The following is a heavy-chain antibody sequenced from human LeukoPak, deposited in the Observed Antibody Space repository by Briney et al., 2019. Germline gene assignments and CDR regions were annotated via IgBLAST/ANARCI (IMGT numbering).Heavy chain of an antibody. J-gene: IGHJ5*02. Sequence: SETLSLTCPVSGGSLSSYYWSWLRQPPGKGLEWIGYIYYSGSTNYNPSLRSRVTISVDTSKNQFSLKLSSVTAADTAVYYCARGDYGHRFDPWGQGTLVTGSS. V-gene: IGHV4-59*08. CDR2: IYYSGST. CDR3: ARGDYGHRFDP. CDR1: GGSLSSYY. D-gene: IGHD4-17*01.